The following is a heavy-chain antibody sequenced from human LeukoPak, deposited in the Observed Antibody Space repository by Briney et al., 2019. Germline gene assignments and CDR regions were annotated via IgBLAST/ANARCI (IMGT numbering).Heavy chain of an antibody. CDR3: ARDYQVYYDILTGYSPAAGWFDP. D-gene: IGHD3-9*01. J-gene: IGHJ5*02. CDR1: GYTFSTYA. CDR2: ISDSGDNT. V-gene: IGHV3-23*01. Sequence: LRLSCEGFGYTFSTYAMSWVRQAPGKGLEWVSSISDSGDNTDYAESVKGRFTISRDNAKNSLYLQMNSLRAEDTAVYYCARDYQVYYDILTGYSPAAGWFDPWGQGTLVTVSS.